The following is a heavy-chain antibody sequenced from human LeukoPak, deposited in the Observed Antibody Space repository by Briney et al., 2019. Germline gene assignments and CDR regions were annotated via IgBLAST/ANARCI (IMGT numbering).Heavy chain of an antibody. CDR1: GGSISSYY. CDR2: IYYSGST. CDR3: ARLPGFRDAFDI. V-gene: IGHV4-59*08. Sequence: KPSETLSLTCTVSGGSISSYYWSWIRQPPGKGLEWIGYIYYSGSTYYNPSLKSRVTISVDTSKNQFSLKLSSVTAADTAVYYCARLPGFRDAFDIWGQGTMVTASS. J-gene: IGHJ3*02.